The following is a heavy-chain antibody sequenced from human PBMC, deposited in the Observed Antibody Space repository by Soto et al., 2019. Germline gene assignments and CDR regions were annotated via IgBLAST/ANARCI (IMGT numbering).Heavy chain of an antibody. J-gene: IGHJ5*02. Sequence: QVQLQESGPGLVKPSETLCVTCTVSGDSISSYYWSWIRQPPGKGLEWIGYIYYSGSTNYNPSLKSRRTISVDTSKNQSSLKLISVTAADTAVYYCARRPYYGSGTLSDNLFDPWGQGTLVTVSS. CDR1: GDSISSYY. CDR3: ARRPYYGSGTLSDNLFDP. D-gene: IGHD3-10*01. V-gene: IGHV4-59*08. CDR2: IYYSGST.